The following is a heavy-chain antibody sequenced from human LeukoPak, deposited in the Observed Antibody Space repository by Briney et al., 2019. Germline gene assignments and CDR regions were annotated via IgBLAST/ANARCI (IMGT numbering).Heavy chain of an antibody. V-gene: IGHV4-59*11. CDR2: IYYSGST. Sequence: PSETLSLTCTVSGGSISSHYWSWIRQPPGKGLEWIGYIYYSGSTNYNPSLKSRVTISVDTSKNQFSLKLSSVTAADTAVYYCARVDYYDSSGSLLFDYWGQGTLVTVSS. J-gene: IGHJ4*02. D-gene: IGHD3-22*01. CDR1: GGSISSHY. CDR3: ARVDYYDSSGSLLFDY.